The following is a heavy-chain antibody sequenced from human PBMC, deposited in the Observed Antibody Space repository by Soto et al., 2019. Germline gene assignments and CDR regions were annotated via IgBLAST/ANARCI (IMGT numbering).Heavy chain of an antibody. J-gene: IGHJ4*02. CDR1: GGSISSGGYS. CDR2: IYHSGST. CDR3: AREDGDYVIDY. V-gene: IGHV4-30-2*01. D-gene: IGHD4-17*01. Sequence: QLQLQESGSGLVKPSQTLSLTCAVSGGSISSGGYSWSWIRQPPGKGLEWIGYIYHSGSTYYIPSLKRRVTISVARSKNQFSLKLSSVTAADTAVYYCAREDGDYVIDYWGQGTLVTVSS.